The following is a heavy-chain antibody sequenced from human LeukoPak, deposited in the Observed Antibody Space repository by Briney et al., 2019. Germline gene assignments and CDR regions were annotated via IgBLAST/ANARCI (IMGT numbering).Heavy chain of an antibody. V-gene: IGHV1-2*02. CDR2: INPNSGGT. CDR3: ARSYHTGDRDY. CDR1: GYTFTGYY. Sequence: ASVKVSCKASGYTFTGYYIHWVRQAPGQGLEWMGWINPNSGGTNYAQKFQGRVTMTRDTSISTVYMEVSRLRSDDTAVYYCARSYHTGDRDYWGQGTLVTVSS. D-gene: IGHD7-27*01. J-gene: IGHJ4*02.